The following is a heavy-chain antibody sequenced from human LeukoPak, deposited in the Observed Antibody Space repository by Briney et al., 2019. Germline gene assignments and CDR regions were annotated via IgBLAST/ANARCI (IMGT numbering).Heavy chain of an antibody. Sequence: GASVKVSCTASGYTFTSYGISWVRQAPGQGLEWMGWISAYNGNTNYAQKLQGRVTMTTDTSTSTAYMELRSLRSDDTAVYYCAREGRLAAAGTSDYWGQGTLVTVSS. CDR1: GYTFTSYG. CDR2: ISAYNGNT. J-gene: IGHJ4*02. CDR3: AREGRLAAAGTSDY. V-gene: IGHV1-18*01. D-gene: IGHD6-13*01.